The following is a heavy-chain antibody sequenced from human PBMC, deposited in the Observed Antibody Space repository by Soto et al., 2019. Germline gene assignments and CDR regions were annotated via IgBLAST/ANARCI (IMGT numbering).Heavy chain of an antibody. J-gene: IGHJ6*03. CDR3: ARAFLRDTAMGGYYYYMDV. Sequence: GGSLRLSCAASGFTFSSYDMHWVRQATGKGLEWVSAIGTAGDTYYPGSVKGRFTISRENAKNSLYLQMNSLRAGDTAVYYCARAFLRDTAMGGYYYYMDVWGKGTTVTVSS. CDR1: GFTFSSYD. CDR2: IGTAGDT. V-gene: IGHV3-13*01. D-gene: IGHD5-18*01.